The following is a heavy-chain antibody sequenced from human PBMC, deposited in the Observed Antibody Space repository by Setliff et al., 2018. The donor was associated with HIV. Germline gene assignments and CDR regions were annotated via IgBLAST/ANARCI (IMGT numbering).Heavy chain of an antibody. CDR2: INQSGGI. D-gene: IGHD5-12*01. CDR1: GGSFSGYY. CDR3: ATASGYDLFMGAFDI. Sequence: KPSETLSLTCAVSGGSFSGYYWSWIRQPPGKGLEWIGEINQSGGINYNPSLKSRVTISIDTFKNQFSMKLYSVTAADTAVYYCATASGYDLFMGAFDIWGQGTMVTVSS. J-gene: IGHJ3*02. V-gene: IGHV4-34*01.